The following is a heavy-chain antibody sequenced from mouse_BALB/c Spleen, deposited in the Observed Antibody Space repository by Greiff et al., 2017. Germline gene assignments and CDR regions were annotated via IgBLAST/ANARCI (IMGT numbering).Heavy chain of an antibody. D-gene: IGHD2-2*01. CDR1: GYSFTSYY. CDR3: TRGYGYDFGY. J-gene: IGHJ2*01. CDR2: INPSNGGT. V-gene: IGHV1S81*02. Sequence: QVQLQQSGPELVKPGASVKISCKASGYSFTSYYMYWVKQRPGQGLEWIGEINPSNGGTNFNEKFKSKATLTVDKSSSTAYMQLSSLTSEDSAVYYCTRGYGYDFGYWGQGTTLTVSA.